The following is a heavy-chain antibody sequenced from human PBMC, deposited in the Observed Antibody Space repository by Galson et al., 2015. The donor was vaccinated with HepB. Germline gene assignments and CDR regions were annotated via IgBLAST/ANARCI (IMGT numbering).Heavy chain of an antibody. CDR2: ISVSGTYT. Sequence: SLRLSCAASGFTFSSYAMSWVRRAPGKGLEWVSAISVSGTYTYYADSVKGRFTISRDDSKNTLYLQMNSLRTEDTAIYYCAKRALGSATTSYYFDYWGQGTLVTVTS. V-gene: IGHV3-23*01. D-gene: IGHD1-1*01. CDR3: AKRALGSATTSYYFDY. CDR1: GFTFSSYA. J-gene: IGHJ4*02.